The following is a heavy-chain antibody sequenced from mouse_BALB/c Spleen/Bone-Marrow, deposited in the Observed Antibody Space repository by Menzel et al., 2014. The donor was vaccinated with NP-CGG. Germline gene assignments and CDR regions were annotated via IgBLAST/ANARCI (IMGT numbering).Heavy chain of an antibody. CDR2: INPSNGRT. CDR3: ARRTTTVVATDY. V-gene: IGHV1S81*02. D-gene: IGHD1-1*01. J-gene: IGHJ2*01. Sequence: VQLQQSGAELVKPGASVKLSCKASGYTFTSYWMHWVKQRPGQGLEWIGEINPSNGRTKYNEKFKSKATLTVDKSSSTAYMQLSSLTSEDSPVYYCARRTTTVVATDYWGQGTTLTVSS. CDR1: GYTFTSYW.